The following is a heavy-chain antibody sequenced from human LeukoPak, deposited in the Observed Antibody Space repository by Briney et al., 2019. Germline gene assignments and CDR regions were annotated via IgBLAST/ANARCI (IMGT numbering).Heavy chain of an antibody. V-gene: IGHV3-43D*03. Sequence: VGSLRLSCAASGFTFDDYAMHWVRQAPGKGLEWVSLISWDGVSTYYADSVKGRFTISRDNSKNSLYLQMNSLRAEDTALYYCAKDESRDSKPTGYWGQGTLVTVSS. J-gene: IGHJ4*02. D-gene: IGHD3/OR15-3a*01. CDR1: GFTFDDYA. CDR3: AKDESRDSKPTGY. CDR2: ISWDGVST.